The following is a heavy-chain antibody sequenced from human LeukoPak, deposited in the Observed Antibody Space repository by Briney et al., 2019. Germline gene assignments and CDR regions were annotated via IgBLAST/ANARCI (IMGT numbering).Heavy chain of an antibody. CDR2: INPRGTST. CDR1: GYSFTSHY. D-gene: IGHD6-13*01. Sequence: ASVKVSCKASGYSFTSHYMHWVRQAPGQGLEWMGLINPRGTSTIYAQKFQGRVTMTRDMSTSTVYMELSSLRSEDTAVYYCARGSSSWGDGWFDPWGQGTLVTVSS. J-gene: IGHJ5*02. CDR3: ARGSSSWGDGWFDP. V-gene: IGHV1-46*01.